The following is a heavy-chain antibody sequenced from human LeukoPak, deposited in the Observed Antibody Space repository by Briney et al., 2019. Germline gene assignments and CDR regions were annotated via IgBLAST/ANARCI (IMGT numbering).Heavy chain of an antibody. V-gene: IGHV1-3*01. CDR2: INAGNGNT. D-gene: IGHD6-13*01. Sequence: ASVTASCKASGYTFTSYAMHWVRQAPGQRLEWMGWINAGNGNTKYSQKFQGRVTITRDTSASTAYMELSSLRSEDTAVYYCATSGVAAAGTYYYGMDVWGKGTTVTVSS. CDR1: GYTFTSYA. CDR3: ATSGVAAAGTYYYGMDV. J-gene: IGHJ6*04.